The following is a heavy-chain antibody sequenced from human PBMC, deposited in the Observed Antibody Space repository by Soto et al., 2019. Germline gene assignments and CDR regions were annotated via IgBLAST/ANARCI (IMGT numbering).Heavy chain of an antibody. CDR2: ISYDGSNK. Sequence: GGSLRLSCAASGFTFSSYGMHWVRQAPGKGLEWVAVISYDGSNKYYADSVKGRFTTSRDNSKNTLYLQMNSLRAEDTAVYYCANPLRSSGNNYYYYYGMDVWGQGTTVTVSS. V-gene: IGHV3-30*18. J-gene: IGHJ6*02. CDR1: GFTFSSYG. CDR3: ANPLRSSGNNYYYYYGMDV. D-gene: IGHD6-19*01.